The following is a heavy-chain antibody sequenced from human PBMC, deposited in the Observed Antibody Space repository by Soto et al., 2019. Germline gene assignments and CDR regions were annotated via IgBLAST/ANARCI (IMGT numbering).Heavy chain of an antibody. CDR2: IIPIFGTA. V-gene: IGHV1-69*13. CDR3: ARGKVVVVAKTGYYYYGMDG. Sequence: GASVKVSCKASGGTFSSYAISWVRQAPGQGLEWMGGIIPIFGTANYAQKFQGRVTITADESTSTAYMELSSRRSEDTAVYYCARGKVVVVAKTGYYYYGMDGWGQAPTVTVSS. CDR1: GGTFSSYA. D-gene: IGHD3-22*01. J-gene: IGHJ6*01.